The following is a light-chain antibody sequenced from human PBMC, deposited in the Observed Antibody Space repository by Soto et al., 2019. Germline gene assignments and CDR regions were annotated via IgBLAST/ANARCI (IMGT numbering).Light chain of an antibody. J-gene: IGLJ2*01. Sequence: QSVLTQPPSVSAAPGQKVTISCSGSGSNIGKNDVSWYLQLPGAAPKILIYDTNKRPSGIPDRFSGSKSGTSATLGITGLQTGDEADYFCGTLDTRLIVVVFGGGTKVTVL. CDR1: GSNIGKND. CDR2: DTN. V-gene: IGLV1-51*01. CDR3: GTLDTRLIVVV.